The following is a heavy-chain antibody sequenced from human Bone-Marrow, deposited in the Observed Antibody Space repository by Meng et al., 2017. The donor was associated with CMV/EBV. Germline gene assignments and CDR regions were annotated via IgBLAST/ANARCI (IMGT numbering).Heavy chain of an antibody. J-gene: IGHJ3*02. Sequence: ASVKVSCKASGYTFTSYGISWVRQAPGQGLEWMGWISAYNGNTNYAQKLQGRVTITTDTSTSTDYMELRSLRSDDTAVYYYARSYRKDDAFDIWGQGTMVTVSS. CDR1: GYTFTSYG. V-gene: IGHV1-18*01. D-gene: IGHD1-14*01. CDR2: ISAYNGNT. CDR3: ARSYRKDDAFDI.